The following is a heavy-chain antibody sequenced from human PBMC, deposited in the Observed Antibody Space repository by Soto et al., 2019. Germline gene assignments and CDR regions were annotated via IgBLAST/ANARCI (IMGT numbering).Heavy chain of an antibody. Sequence: GSLSLSCAASGFTLGNYWMHWVRQAPGKGLVWVSRINDYGTTINYAESVEGRFIISRDDARSEVYLQMNNLRAEDSAVYYCARGGLEPFDYWGQGAQVTVSS. CDR3: ARGGLEPFDY. J-gene: IGHJ4*02. D-gene: IGHD1-1*01. CDR2: INDYGTTI. CDR1: GFTLGNYW. V-gene: IGHV3-74*01.